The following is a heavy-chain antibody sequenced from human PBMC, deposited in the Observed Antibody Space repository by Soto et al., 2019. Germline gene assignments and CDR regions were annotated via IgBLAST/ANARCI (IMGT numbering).Heavy chain of an antibody. CDR3: ARLGGWGHCSNTRSYTFEC. J-gene: IGHJ4*02. CDR2: IYPGDSDT. CDR1: GYSFISYW. D-gene: IGHD2-2*02. V-gene: IGHV5-51*01. Sequence: PGESLQISCKGSGYSFISYWIDWVGQMPGKGLEWMGIIYPGDSDTRYSPSFQGQVTISADKSISTAYLQWSSLKASDTAMYYCARLGGWGHCSNTRSYTFECWGKGTPVTVSS.